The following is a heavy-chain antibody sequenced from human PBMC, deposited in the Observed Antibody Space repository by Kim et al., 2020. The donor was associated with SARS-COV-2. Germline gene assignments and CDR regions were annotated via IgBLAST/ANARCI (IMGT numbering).Heavy chain of an antibody. CDR2: INPSSANT. J-gene: IGHJ4*02. D-gene: IGHD1-26*01. Sequence: ASVKVSCKASGYTFTSYWIHWERQAPGQGLEWMGMINPSSANTRYAQSFQGRVTTTSDTSTSTASMELSSLTSEDTAVYYCARAWDQNFDFWGQGTLVTVAS. CDR3: ARAWDQNFDF. CDR1: GYTFTSYW. V-gene: IGHV1-46*01.